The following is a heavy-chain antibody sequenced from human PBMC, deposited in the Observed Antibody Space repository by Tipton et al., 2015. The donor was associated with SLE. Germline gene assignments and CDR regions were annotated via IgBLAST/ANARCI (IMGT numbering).Heavy chain of an antibody. J-gene: IGHJ3*02. Sequence: TLSLTCTVSGGSISSYYWSWIRQPPGKGLEWIGYIYYSGSTNYNPSLKSRVTISVDTSKNQFSLKLSSVTAADTAVYYCARDFWSQIVGAGGAFHIWGQGTMVTFSS. CDR3: ARDFWSQIVGAGGAFHI. CDR1: GGSISSYY. D-gene: IGHD1-26*01. V-gene: IGHV4-59*12. CDR2: IYYSGST.